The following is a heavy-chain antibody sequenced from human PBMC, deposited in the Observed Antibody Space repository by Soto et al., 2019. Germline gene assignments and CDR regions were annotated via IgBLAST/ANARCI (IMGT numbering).Heavy chain of an antibody. V-gene: IGHV1-3*01. CDR2: INAGNGNT. CDR1: GYTFTTYA. D-gene: IGHD5-12*01. J-gene: IGHJ4*02. CDR3: ARGYSGYASHLNDFDY. Sequence: ASVKVSCKASGYTFTTYAMHWVRQAPGQRLEWMGWINAGNGNTKYSQEFQGRVTITRDTSASKGYMELSSLKSEDTAVYYCARGYSGYASHLNDFDYWGQGTLVTVSS.